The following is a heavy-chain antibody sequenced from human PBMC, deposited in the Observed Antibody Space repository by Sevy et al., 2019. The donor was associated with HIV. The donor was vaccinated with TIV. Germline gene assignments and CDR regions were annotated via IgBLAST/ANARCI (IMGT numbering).Heavy chain of an antibody. Sequence: GGSLRLSCAASGFTFSSYWMSWVRQAPGKGLEWVANIKQDGSEKYYVDSVKGRFTISRDNAKNSLYLQMNSLRAEDTAVYYSARGGGEFVAISTPTDYWGQGTLVTVSS. D-gene: IGHD3-16*01. CDR3: ARGGGEFVAISTPTDY. CDR2: IKQDGSEK. J-gene: IGHJ4*02. CDR1: GFTFSSYW. V-gene: IGHV3-7*01.